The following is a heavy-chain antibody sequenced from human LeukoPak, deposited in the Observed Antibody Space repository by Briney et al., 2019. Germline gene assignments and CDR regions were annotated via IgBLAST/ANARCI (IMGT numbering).Heavy chain of an antibody. Sequence: PGGSLRLSCAASGFTFSSYWMSWVRQAPGKGLEWVAFIRYDGSNKYYADSVKGRFTISRDNSKNTLYLQMNSLRAEDTAVYYCAKAPYYYDSSGYYYPHWDYFDYWSQGTLVTVSS. CDR3: AKAPYYYDSSGYYYPHWDYFDY. V-gene: IGHV3-30*02. CDR1: GFTFSSYW. D-gene: IGHD3-22*01. CDR2: IRYDGSNK. J-gene: IGHJ4*02.